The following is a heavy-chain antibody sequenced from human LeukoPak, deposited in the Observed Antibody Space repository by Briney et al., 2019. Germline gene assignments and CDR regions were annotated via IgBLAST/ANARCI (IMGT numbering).Heavy chain of an antibody. V-gene: IGHV4-61*02. CDR2: IYTSGST. CDR1: GGSISSGSYY. CDR3: AREPDYGDYMNYLDY. J-gene: IGHJ4*02. D-gene: IGHD4-17*01. Sequence: SETLSLTCTVSGGSISSGSYYWSWIRQPAGKGLEWIGRIYTSGSTNYNPSLKSRVTISVDTSKNQFSLKLSSVTAADTAVYYCAREPDYGDYMNYLDYWGQGTLVTVSS.